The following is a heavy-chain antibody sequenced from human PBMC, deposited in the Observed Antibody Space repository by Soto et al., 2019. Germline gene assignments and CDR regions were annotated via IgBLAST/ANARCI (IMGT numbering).Heavy chain of an antibody. CDR3: AGDRGLWFGERRSPFDI. D-gene: IGHD3-10*01. CDR1: GFTFSSYW. Sequence: GGSLRLSCAASGFTFSSYWMSWVRQAPGKGLEWVANIKQDGSEKYYVDSVKGRFTISRDNAKNSLYLQMNSLRAEDTAVYYCAGDRGLWFGERRSPFDIWGQGTMVTVSS. J-gene: IGHJ3*02. V-gene: IGHV3-7*03. CDR2: IKQDGSEK.